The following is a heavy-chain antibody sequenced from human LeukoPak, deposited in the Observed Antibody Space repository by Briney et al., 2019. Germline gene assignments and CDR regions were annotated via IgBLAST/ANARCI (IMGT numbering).Heavy chain of an antibody. D-gene: IGHD3-22*01. CDR1: GFTFSSYS. CDR3: ARGTFSKYYYDSSGWEGVDY. V-gene: IGHV3-48*02. Sequence: GGSLRLSCAASGFTFSSYSMNWVRQAPGKGLEWVSYISSSSTIYYADSVKGRFTISRDNAKNSLYLQMNSLRDEDTAVYYCARGTFSKYYYDSSGWEGVDYWGQGTLVTVSS. CDR2: ISSSSTI. J-gene: IGHJ4*02.